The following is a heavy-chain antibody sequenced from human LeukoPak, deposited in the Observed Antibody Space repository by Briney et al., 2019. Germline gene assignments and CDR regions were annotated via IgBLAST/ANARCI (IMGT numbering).Heavy chain of an antibody. CDR2: ISGSGGTT. CDR1: GFTFSSYG. J-gene: IGHJ4*02. CDR3: ARDRLRYCSGGSCYSPVDY. D-gene: IGHD2-15*01. Sequence: GGTLRLSCAAPGFTFSSYGMSWVRQAPGKGLEWGSGISGSGGTTYYADSVKGRFTISRDNSKNTLYLQINNLRAEDTAVYYCARDRLRYCSGGSCYSPVDYWGQGTLVTVSS. V-gene: IGHV3-23*01.